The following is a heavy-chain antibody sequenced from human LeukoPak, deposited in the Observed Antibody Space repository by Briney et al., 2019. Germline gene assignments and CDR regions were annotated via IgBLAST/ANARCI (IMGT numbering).Heavy chain of an antibody. J-gene: IGHJ4*02. CDR2: IYYSGST. Sequence: SKTLSLTCTVSGGSISSSSYYWGWIRQPPGKGLEWIGSIYYSGSTYYNPSLKSRVTISVDTSKNQFSLKLSSVTAADTAVYYCARAPIPLYYYDSSGSNYFDYWGQGTLVTVSS. V-gene: IGHV4-39*07. CDR3: ARAPIPLYYYDSSGSNYFDY. CDR1: GGSISSSSYY. D-gene: IGHD3-22*01.